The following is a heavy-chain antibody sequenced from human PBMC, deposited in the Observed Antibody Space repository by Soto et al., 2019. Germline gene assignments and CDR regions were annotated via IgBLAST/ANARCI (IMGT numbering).Heavy chain of an antibody. D-gene: IGHD6-19*01. V-gene: IGHV2-5*02. CDR2: IYWDDDK. Sequence: QITLKESGPTLVAPTQTLTLTCTLSGFSISTSGVGVGWIRQPPGKALEWLAVIYWDDDKRYSPSLRSRLTVTKDTSKNQVVLTMINMGPVDTATYYCAHRRLHSCDWDRGVLDYWGPGMLVTVSS. CDR1: GFSISTSGVG. J-gene: IGHJ4*02. CDR3: AHRRLHSCDWDRGVLDY.